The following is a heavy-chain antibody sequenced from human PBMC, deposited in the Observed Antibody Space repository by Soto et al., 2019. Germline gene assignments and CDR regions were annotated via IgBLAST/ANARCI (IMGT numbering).Heavy chain of an antibody. J-gene: IGHJ6*03. CDR2: IYYSVST. CDR3: ARATHGDIEDYYYSYMDV. D-gene: IGHD4-17*01. CDR1: GGSISSYY. V-gene: IGHV4-59*01. Sequence: QVQLQESGPGLVKPSETLSLTCTVSGGSISSYYWSWIRQPPGKGLEWIGYIYYSVSTNYNPSLKSRVTIPVDQSKNQSSLKLSSLTAADTAVYYCARATHGDIEDYYYSYMDVWGKRTTVTVSS.